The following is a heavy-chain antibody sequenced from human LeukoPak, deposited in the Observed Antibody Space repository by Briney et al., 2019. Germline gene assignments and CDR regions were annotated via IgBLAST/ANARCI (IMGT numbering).Heavy chain of an antibody. V-gene: IGHV4-59*01. D-gene: IGHD3-16*01. J-gene: IGHJ6*03. Sequence: SETLSLTCTVSGGSISTYYWSRIRQSPGKGLEWIGYINYSGSTIYNPSLQSRVTISVDTSKNQFSLKLSSVTAAETAVYHCAREGRYRYDYNEYHSYMDIWGKGTTVTVS. CDR1: GGSISTYY. CDR3: AREGRYRYDYNEYHSYMDI. CDR2: INYSGST.